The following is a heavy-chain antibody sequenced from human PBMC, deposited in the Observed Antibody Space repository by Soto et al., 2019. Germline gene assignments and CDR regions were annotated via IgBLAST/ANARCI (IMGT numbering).Heavy chain of an antibody. Sequence: GGSLRLCCAASGFTFSSYAMSWVRQAPGKGLEWVSAISGSGGSTYYADSVKGRFTISRDNSKNTLYLQMNSLRAEDTAVYYCAKDLGYSRRNYYYGMDVWGQGTTVTVSS. CDR2: ISGSGGST. CDR1: GFTFSSYA. D-gene: IGHD4-4*01. CDR3: AKDLGYSRRNYYYGMDV. J-gene: IGHJ6*02. V-gene: IGHV3-23*01.